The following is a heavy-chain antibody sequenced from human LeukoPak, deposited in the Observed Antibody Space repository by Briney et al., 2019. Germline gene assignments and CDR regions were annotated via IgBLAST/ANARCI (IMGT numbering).Heavy chain of an antibody. D-gene: IGHD3-10*01. CDR3: AKVSYGSGRNTYFDY. CDR1: GFTFSSYW. CDR2: ISGSGGST. Sequence: GGSLRLSCAASGFTFSSYWMTWIRQAPGKGLEWVSAISGSGGSTYYADSAKGRFTISRDNSKNTLYLQMNSLRAEDTAVYYCAKVSYGSGRNTYFDYWGQGTLVTVSS. V-gene: IGHV3-23*01. J-gene: IGHJ4*02.